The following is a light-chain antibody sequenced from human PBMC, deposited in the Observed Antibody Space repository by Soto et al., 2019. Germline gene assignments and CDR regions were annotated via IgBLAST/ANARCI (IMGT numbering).Light chain of an antibody. Sequence: EMVMTQSPATLSLSPGEGATLSCRASQSVNSYLVWYQQKPGQAPRLLIYDASNRATGIPARFSGSGSGTDFTLTISSLEPEDFAVYYCQHRSNWPLTFGGGTKVDIK. V-gene: IGKV3-11*01. J-gene: IGKJ4*01. CDR3: QHRSNWPLT. CDR1: QSVNSY. CDR2: DAS.